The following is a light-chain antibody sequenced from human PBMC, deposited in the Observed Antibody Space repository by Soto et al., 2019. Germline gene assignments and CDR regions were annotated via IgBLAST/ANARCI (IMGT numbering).Light chain of an antibody. Sequence: QSVLTQPPSASGSPGQSVTISCTGSSSDVGGYIFVSWYQQHPGKAPKLMIYDVNKRPSGVPDHFSGSKSDNTASLTVSGLQAEDEDDYYSVSYAGGTYVSGNGTTVTVL. J-gene: IGLJ1*01. CDR2: DVN. CDR1: SSDVGGYIF. V-gene: IGLV2-8*01. CDR3: VSYAGGTYV.